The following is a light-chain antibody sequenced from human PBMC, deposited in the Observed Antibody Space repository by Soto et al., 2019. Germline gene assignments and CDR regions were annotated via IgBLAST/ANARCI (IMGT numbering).Light chain of an antibody. V-gene: IGLV2-8*01. CDR3: SSYAGGNNFGV. Sequence: QSALTQPPSASGSPGQSVTISCTGTSSDVGGYNYVSWYQQHPGEAPKLKIYEVSKRPSGVPDRFSGSKSGNTASLTVSGLQAEDEADYYCSSYAGGNNFGVFGGGTKLTVL. CDR1: SSDVGGYNY. J-gene: IGLJ2*01. CDR2: EVS.